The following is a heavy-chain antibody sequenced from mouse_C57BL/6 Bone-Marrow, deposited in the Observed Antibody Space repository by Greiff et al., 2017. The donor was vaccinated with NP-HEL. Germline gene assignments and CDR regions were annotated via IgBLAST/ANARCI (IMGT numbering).Heavy chain of an antibody. D-gene: IGHD4-1*01. J-gene: IGHJ4*01. V-gene: IGHV1-82*01. Sequence: VQLKESGPELVKPGASVKISCKASGYAFSSSWMNWVKQRPGKGLEWIGRIYPGDGDTNYNGKFKGKATLTADKSSSTAYMQLSSLTSEDSAVYFCAKLGDYYAMDYWGQGTSVTVSS. CDR2: IYPGDGDT. CDR3: AKLGDYYAMDY. CDR1: GYAFSSSW.